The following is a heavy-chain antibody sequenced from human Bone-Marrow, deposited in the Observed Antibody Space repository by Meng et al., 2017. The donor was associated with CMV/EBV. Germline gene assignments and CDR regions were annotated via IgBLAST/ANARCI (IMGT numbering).Heavy chain of an antibody. V-gene: IGHV3-23*01. CDR2: ISGSGGAT. CDR3: AKVGDYGDDNYYFDY. CDR1: GFTFSAYA. D-gene: IGHD4-17*01. Sequence: GGSLRLSCAASGFTFSAYAMNWVRQAPGKGLEWVSTISGSGGATYFADSVKGRFTISRDNSKSTLYLQMNSLRAEDTAVYYCAKVGDYGDDNYYFDYWGQGTLVTVSS. J-gene: IGHJ4*02.